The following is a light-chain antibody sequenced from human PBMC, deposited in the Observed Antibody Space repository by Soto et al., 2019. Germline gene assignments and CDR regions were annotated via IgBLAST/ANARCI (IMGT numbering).Light chain of an antibody. CDR3: QQYAASPFP. Sequence: EIVLTQSPGTLSLSPGERGTLSCRANQSLGSAYLAWYQQKPGQAPRLLIHGASSRAAAIPDRFSGSGSGTDFTLTISNLEPEDFAVYYCQQYAASPFPFGPGTKVDAK. CDR2: GAS. J-gene: IGKJ3*01. V-gene: IGKV3-20*01. CDR1: QSLGSAY.